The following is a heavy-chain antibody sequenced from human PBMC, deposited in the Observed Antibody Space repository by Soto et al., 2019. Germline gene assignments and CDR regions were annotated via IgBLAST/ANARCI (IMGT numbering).Heavy chain of an antibody. CDR2: ISYDGSNK. Sequence: GGSLRLSCAASGFTFSSYGMHWVRQAPGKGLEWVAVISYDGSNKYYADSVKGRFTISRDNSKNTLYLQMNSLRAEDTAVYYCAKEGRVVVAATTGSYYYYYYGMDVWGQGTTVTVSS. D-gene: IGHD2-15*01. J-gene: IGHJ6*02. V-gene: IGHV3-30*18. CDR1: GFTFSSYG. CDR3: AKEGRVVVAATTGSYYYYYYGMDV.